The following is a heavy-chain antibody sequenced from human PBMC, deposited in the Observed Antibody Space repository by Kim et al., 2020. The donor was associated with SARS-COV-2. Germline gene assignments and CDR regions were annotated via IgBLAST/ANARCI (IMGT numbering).Heavy chain of an antibody. CDR1: GFSFSNYV. J-gene: IGHJ4*02. CDR3: AKFTHNSWNVPFDY. V-gene: IGHV3-23*01. CDR2: VSGSGGNI. D-gene: IGHD1-1*01. Sequence: GGSLRLSCVASGFSFSNYVMSWVRQAPGKGLEWVSAVSGSGGNIHYADSVKGRFTISRDNSKNTLYMQMNSLRPEDTAVYFCAKFTHNSWNVPFDYWGQGTLVTVSS.